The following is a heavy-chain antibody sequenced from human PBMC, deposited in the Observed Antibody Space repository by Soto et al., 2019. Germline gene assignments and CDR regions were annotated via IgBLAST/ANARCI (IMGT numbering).Heavy chain of an antibody. Sequence: EVQLLDSGGGLVQPGGSLRLSCAASGFTFSSYAMNWVRQAPGKGLEWVSVISGSGDSTYYADSVKCRFTISGDNSKNTLYLQMNSLRAEDTAVYYCARRGPGTYFDYWGQGTLVTVSS. CDR1: GFTFSSYA. CDR3: ARRGPGTYFDY. J-gene: IGHJ4*02. V-gene: IGHV3-23*01. CDR2: ISGSGDST. D-gene: IGHD6-13*01.